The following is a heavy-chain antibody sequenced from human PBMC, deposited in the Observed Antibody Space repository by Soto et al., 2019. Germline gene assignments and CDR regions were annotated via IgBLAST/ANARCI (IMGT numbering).Heavy chain of an antibody. D-gene: IGHD6-6*01. J-gene: IGHJ6*02. V-gene: IGHV3-33*01. Sequence: GGSLRLSCAASGFTFSSYGMHWVRQAPGKGLEWVAVIWYDGSNKYYADSVKGRFTISRDNAKNTLYLQMNSLRAEDTAVYYCARDGEQLRYGMDVWGQGTTVTVSS. CDR1: GFTFSSYG. CDR3: ARDGEQLRYGMDV. CDR2: IWYDGSNK.